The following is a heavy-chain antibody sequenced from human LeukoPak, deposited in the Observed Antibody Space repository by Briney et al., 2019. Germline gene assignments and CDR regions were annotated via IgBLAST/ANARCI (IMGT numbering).Heavy chain of an antibody. V-gene: IGHV3-49*04. Sequence: PGGSLRLSCTASGFTFGDYAMSWVRQAPGKGLEWVGFIRSKAYGGTTEYAASVKGRFTISRDDSKSIAYLQMNSLKTEDTAVYYCTRSDIVVVPAAIPWYMDVWGKGATVTVSS. D-gene: IGHD2-2*02. J-gene: IGHJ6*03. CDR2: IRSKAYGGTT. CDR3: TRSDIVVVPAAIPWYMDV. CDR1: GFTFGDYA.